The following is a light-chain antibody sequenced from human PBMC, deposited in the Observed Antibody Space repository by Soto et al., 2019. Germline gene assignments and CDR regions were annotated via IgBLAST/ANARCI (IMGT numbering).Light chain of an antibody. CDR3: QQYGSSPWT. J-gene: IGKJ1*01. V-gene: IGKV3-20*01. CDR1: QSVSSNY. CDR2: GAS. Sequence: EIVLTQSPGTLSLSLGERATLSCRASQSVSSNYLAWYQQKPGQAPRPLIYGASSRATGIPDRFSGSGAGTDFTLTISRLESEDFAVYYCQQYGSSPWTFGQGTKVEIK.